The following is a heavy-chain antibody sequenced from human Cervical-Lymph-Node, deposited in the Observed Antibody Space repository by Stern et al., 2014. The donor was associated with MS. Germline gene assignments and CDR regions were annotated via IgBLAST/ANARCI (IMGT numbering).Heavy chain of an antibody. Sequence: VQLVESGAEVKKPGESLKISCKGSGYRFTSYWIGWVRQMPGQGLEWMGIIYPADSDTRYSPSFQGQVTISADKSISAAYLQWSSLKASDTAMYYCARNHLGSSWNDAFDIWGQGTMVTVSS. CDR1: GYRFTSYW. CDR3: ARNHLGSSWNDAFDI. J-gene: IGHJ3*02. CDR2: IYPADSDT. D-gene: IGHD6-13*01. V-gene: IGHV5-51*03.